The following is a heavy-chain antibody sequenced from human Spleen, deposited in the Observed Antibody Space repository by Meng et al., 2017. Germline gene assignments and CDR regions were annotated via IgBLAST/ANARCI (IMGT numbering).Heavy chain of an antibody. Sequence: GESPKISCAASGFNFSSYSMNWVRQAPGKGLEWVSSISSSSSYIYYADSVKGRFTISRDNSKNTVYLQMNSLRDEDTAIYYCAKVLSMLRGFDYWGQGTLVTVSS. J-gene: IGHJ4*02. V-gene: IGHV3-21*04. CDR1: GFNFSSYS. CDR3: AKVLSMLRGFDY. CDR2: ISSSSSYI. D-gene: IGHD3-10*01.